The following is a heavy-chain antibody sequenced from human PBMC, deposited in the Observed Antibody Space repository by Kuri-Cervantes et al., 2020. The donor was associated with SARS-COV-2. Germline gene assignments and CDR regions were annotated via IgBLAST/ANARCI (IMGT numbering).Heavy chain of an antibody. Sequence: GESLKISCAASGFTFSSYSMNWVRQAPGKGLEWVSSISSSSSYIYYADSVKGRFTISRDNSKNTLYLQMNSLRAEDTAVYYCAKGSIAVAVSYFDYWGQGTLVTVSS. CDR2: ISSSSSYI. CDR1: GFTFSSYS. CDR3: AKGSIAVAVSYFDY. D-gene: IGHD6-19*01. V-gene: IGHV3-21*04. J-gene: IGHJ4*02.